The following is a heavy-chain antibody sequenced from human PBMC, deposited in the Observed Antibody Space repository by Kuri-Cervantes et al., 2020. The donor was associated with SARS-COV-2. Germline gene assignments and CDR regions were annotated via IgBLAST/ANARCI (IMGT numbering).Heavy chain of an antibody. J-gene: IGHJ6*02. CDR1: GYSFISYW. Sequence: GGSLRLSCKGSGYSFISYWIGWVRQMPGKGLEWMGIIYPGDSDTRYSPSFQGQVTISADKSISTAYLQWSSLKASDTAMYYCARTGSGYDSVYYYYGMDVWGQGTTVTVSS. CDR3: ARTGSGYDSVYYYYGMDV. D-gene: IGHD5-12*01. V-gene: IGHV5-51*01. CDR2: IYPGDSDT.